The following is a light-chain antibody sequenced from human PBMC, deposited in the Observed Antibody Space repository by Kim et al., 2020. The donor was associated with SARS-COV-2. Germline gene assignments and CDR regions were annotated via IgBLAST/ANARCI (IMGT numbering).Light chain of an antibody. CDR3: QQYNNWPWT. V-gene: IGKV3-15*01. J-gene: IGKJ1*01. CDR1: QSVSSI. Sequence: SVSTGQRATLSGRASQSVSSILAWYQQKPAQAPRLLSYGTSPIPGIPAMFSGSGSGTEFTLTISSLQSEDFAVYYCQQYNNWPWTFGQGTKVDIK. CDR2: GTS.